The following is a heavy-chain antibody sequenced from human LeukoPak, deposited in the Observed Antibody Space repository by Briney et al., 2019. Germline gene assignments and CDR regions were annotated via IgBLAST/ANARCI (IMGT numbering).Heavy chain of an antibody. V-gene: IGHV3-23*01. CDR3: AKSHASPRWIHKYYYYYYMDV. CDR1: GFTFSSYA. Sequence: PGGSLRLSCAASGFTFSSYAMSWVRQAPGKGLEWVSAISGSGGSTYYADSVKGRFTISRDNSKNTLYLQMNSLRAEDTAVYYCAKSHASPRWIHKYYYYYYMDVWGKGTTVTVSS. CDR2: ISGSGGST. D-gene: IGHD1-1*01. J-gene: IGHJ6*03.